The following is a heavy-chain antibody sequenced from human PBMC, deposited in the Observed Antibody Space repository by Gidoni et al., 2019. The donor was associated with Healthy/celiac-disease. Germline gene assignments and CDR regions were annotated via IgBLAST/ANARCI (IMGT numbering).Heavy chain of an antibody. J-gene: IGHJ4*02. D-gene: IGHD1-26*01. CDR2: KKQDGSEK. CDR1: GFTFRSYW. Sequence: EVQLVESGGGLVQPGGSLRLSCAASGFTFRSYWMSWVRQAPGKGLEWVANKKQDGSEKYYVDSVKGRFTISRDNAKNSLYRQMNSLRAEDTAVYYCARDEGVGAIAGLDYWGQGTLVTVSS. V-gene: IGHV3-7*03. CDR3: ARDEGVGAIAGLDY.